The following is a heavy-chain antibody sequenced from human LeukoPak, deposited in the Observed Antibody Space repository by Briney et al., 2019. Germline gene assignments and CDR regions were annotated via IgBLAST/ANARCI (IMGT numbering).Heavy chain of an antibody. J-gene: IGHJ4*02. V-gene: IGHV3-23*01. D-gene: IGHD3-10*01. CDR1: GFTFSSYA. CDR2: ISGSGGST. Sequence: GGSLRLSCAASGFTFSSYAMSWVRQAPGKGLEWVSAISGSGGSTYYAGSVKGRFTISRDNSKNTLYLQMNSLRAEDTAVYYCAKAAHISLLSMVRGVNFDYWGQGTLVTVSS. CDR3: AKAAHISLLSMVRGVNFDY.